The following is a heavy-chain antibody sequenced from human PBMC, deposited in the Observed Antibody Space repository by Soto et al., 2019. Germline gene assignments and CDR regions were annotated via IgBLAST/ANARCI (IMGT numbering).Heavy chain of an antibody. D-gene: IGHD1-1*01. Sequence: EVQMLESGGDLVQPGGSLRLSCAASGFTFSNYAMSWVRQAPGKGLEWVSAIGHSGDDTNYAESVEGRFTISRDNSRNALELQMNSLRAEDTAVYDCAKVWHGTRTPGLDCWGQGTLVTVST. CDR1: GFTFSNYA. CDR2: IGHSGDDT. J-gene: IGHJ4*02. CDR3: AKVWHGTRTPGLDC. V-gene: IGHV3-23*01.